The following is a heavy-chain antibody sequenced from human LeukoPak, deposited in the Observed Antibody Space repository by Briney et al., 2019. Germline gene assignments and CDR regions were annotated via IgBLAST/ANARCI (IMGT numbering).Heavy chain of an antibody. Sequence: PSETLSLTCGVYGGSFSDYYWSWIRQPPGKGLEWIGSIYHSGSTYYNPSLKSRVTISVDTSKNQFSLKLSSVTAADTAVYYCASSHDDYWGQGTLVTVSS. V-gene: IGHV4-34*01. CDR1: GGSFSDYY. CDR2: IYHSGST. CDR3: ASSHDDY. J-gene: IGHJ4*02.